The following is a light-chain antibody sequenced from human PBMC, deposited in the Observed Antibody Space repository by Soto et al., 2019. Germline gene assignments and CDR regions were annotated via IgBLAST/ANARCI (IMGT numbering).Light chain of an antibody. V-gene: IGKV3-15*01. Sequence: EILMTQSPDTLSVSPGESATLSCRASQRVYSNLAWYQQRPGQAPRLLIYGASTRATGVPARFSGRGSGTEFTLTISSLQSEDFAVYYCQQDTNWPPNTFGQGTRLEMK. CDR3: QQDTNWPPNT. J-gene: IGKJ5*01. CDR2: GAS. CDR1: QRVYSN.